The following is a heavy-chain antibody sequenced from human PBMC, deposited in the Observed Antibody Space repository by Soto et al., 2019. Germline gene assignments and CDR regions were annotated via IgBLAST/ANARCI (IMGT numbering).Heavy chain of an antibody. V-gene: IGHV1-2*04. J-gene: IGHJ6*03. D-gene: IGHD1-26*01. CDR2: INPNSGVT. CDR3: ARESGGATATLDYYYFYMDV. Sequence: QVQLVQSGAEVKKPGASVTVSCRASGDSFTGYYMHWVRQAPGQGLEWMGWINPNSGVTKYAQKFQGWVTMTRDTSMRTVYMELSRLRSDDTAVYYWARESGGATATLDYYYFYMDVWGTGTTVTVSS. CDR1: GDSFTGYY.